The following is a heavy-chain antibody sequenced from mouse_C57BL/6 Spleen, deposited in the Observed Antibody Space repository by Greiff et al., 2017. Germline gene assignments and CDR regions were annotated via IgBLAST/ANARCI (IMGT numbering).Heavy chain of an antibody. CDR2: IRLKSDNYAT. CDR3: TPSLPRFAY. Sequence: EVMLVESGGGLVQPGGSMKLSCVASGFTFSNYWMNWVRQSPEKGLEWVAQIRLKSDNYATHYAESVKGRFTISRDDSKSSVYLQMNNLRAEDTGIYYCTPSLPRFAYWGQGTLVTVSA. D-gene: IGHD6-1*01. V-gene: IGHV6-3*01. CDR1: GFTFSNYW. J-gene: IGHJ3*01.